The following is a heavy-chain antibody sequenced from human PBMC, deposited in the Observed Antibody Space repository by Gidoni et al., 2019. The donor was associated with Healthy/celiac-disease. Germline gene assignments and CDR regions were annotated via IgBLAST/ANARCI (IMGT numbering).Heavy chain of an antibody. CDR2: IYSGGST. CDR1: GFTVSSNY. J-gene: IGHJ4*02. V-gene: IGHV3-53*01. D-gene: IGHD5-12*01. CDR3: ARRDGYNYFYFDY. Sequence: EVQLVESGGGLIQPGGSLRLSCAASGFTVSSNYMSWVRQAPGKGLEWISVIYSGGSTYYAESVKGRFTISRDNSKNTLYLQMNSLRAEDTAVYYCARRDGYNYFYFDYWGQGTLVTVSS.